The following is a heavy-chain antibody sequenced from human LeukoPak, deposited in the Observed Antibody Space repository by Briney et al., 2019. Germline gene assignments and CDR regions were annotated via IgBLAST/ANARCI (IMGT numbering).Heavy chain of an antibody. D-gene: IGHD6-6*01. CDR2: ISAYNGNT. J-gene: IGHJ4*02. Sequence: GASVKVSCKASGYTFTSYGISWVRQAPGQGLEWMGWISAYNGNTKYAQKLQGRVTLTTVTMTTDTSTSTAYMELRSLRSDDTAVYYCARGGRIESRPKYFDYWGQGTLVTVSS. CDR1: GYTFTSYG. V-gene: IGHV1-18*01. CDR3: ARGGRIESRPKYFDY.